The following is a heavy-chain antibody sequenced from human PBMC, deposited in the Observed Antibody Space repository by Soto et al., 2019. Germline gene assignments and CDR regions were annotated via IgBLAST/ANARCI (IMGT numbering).Heavy chain of an antibody. CDR2: IYPGDSDT. CDR1: GYNFTSYW. V-gene: IGHV5-51*03. D-gene: IGHD5-12*01. J-gene: IGHJ4*02. Sequence: EVQLVQSGAEVKKPGESLKISCKGSGYNFTSYWIGWVRQMPGKGLEWMGIIYPGDSDTRYSPSFQGQVTISADKSISTAYVQWSSLKASDTAMYYCARLKRDGHNYSPLYYWGQGTLVTVSS. CDR3: ARLKRDGHNYSPLYY.